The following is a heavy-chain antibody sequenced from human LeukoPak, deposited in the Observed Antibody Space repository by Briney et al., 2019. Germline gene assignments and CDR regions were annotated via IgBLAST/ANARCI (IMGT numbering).Heavy chain of an antibody. D-gene: IGHD5-18*01. Sequence: PGGSLRLSCAASGFTFSSYSMNWVRQAPGKGLEWVSYISSSSSTIYYADSVKGRFTISRDSAKSSLYLQMNSLRAEDTAVYYCAHSLVDYWGQGTLVTVSS. CDR3: AHSLVDY. V-gene: IGHV3-48*01. J-gene: IGHJ4*02. CDR1: GFTFSSYS. CDR2: ISSSSSTI.